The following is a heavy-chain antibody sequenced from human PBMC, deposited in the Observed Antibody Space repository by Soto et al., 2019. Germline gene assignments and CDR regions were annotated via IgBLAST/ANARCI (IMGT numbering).Heavy chain of an antibody. CDR1: GGSVSSGSYY. Sequence: QVQLQESGPGLVKPSETLSVTCTVSGGSVSSGSYYWTWIRQPPGKGLEWIGYIYYRGSTNYNPSLKSRVSMSVDTSKNQFSRKVNPVTAADTAVYYCTRDLAQLVPTGYFDYWGQGTLVTVSS. D-gene: IGHD6-6*01. V-gene: IGHV4-61*01. CDR3: TRDLAQLVPTGYFDY. CDR2: IYYRGST. J-gene: IGHJ4*02.